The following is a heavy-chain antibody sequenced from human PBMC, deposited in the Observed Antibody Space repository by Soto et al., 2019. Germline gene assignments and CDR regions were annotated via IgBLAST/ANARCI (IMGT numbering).Heavy chain of an antibody. D-gene: IGHD2-15*01. Sequence: QITLKESGPTLVKPTQTLTLTCTFSGFSLSTSGVGVGWIRQPPGKALEWLALIYWDDDKRYSPSLKSRLTITKDTSKNQVVLTMTNMDPVDTATYYCAHEKCSGGSCEYYFDYWGQGTLVTVSS. CDR2: IYWDDDK. J-gene: IGHJ4*02. CDR1: GFSLSTSGVG. V-gene: IGHV2-5*02. CDR3: AHEKCSGGSCEYYFDY.